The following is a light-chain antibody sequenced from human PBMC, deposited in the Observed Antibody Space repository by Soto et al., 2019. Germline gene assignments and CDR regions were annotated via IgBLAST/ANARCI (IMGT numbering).Light chain of an antibody. J-gene: IGKJ4*01. Sequence: EIVLTQSPGTLSLSPGERATLSCRASQSVSSYLAWYQQKPGQAPRLLIYDASNRATGIPARFSGSGSGTDFTLTIISLEPEDFAVYYCQQHSNWLLTFGGG. CDR1: QSVSSY. V-gene: IGKV3-11*01. CDR3: QQHSNWLLT. CDR2: DAS.